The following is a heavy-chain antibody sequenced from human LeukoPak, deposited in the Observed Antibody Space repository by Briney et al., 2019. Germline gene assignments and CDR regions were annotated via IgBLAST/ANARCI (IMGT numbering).Heavy chain of an antibody. J-gene: IGHJ4*02. CDR3: ARDPVRAYDSSGYCRYFDY. CDR2: ISAYNGNT. D-gene: IGHD3-22*01. Sequence: GASVKVSCKASGYTFTGYYMHWVRQAPGQGLEWMGWISAYNGNTNYAQKLQGRVTMTTDTSTGTAYMELRSLRSDDTAVYYCARDPVRAYDSSGYCRYFDYWGQGTLVTVSS. CDR1: GYTFTGYY. V-gene: IGHV1-18*04.